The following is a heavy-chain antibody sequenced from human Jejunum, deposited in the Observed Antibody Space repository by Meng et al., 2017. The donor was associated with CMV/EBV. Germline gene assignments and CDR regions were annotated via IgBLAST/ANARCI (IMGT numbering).Heavy chain of an antibody. CDR2: INWNSYNI. V-gene: IGHV3-20*03. D-gene: IGHD3-3*01. CDR3: ARLYYDFWSGAFDI. J-gene: IGHJ3*02. CDR1: GFTFDEYG. Sequence: GFTFDEYGMSWVRQAPGKGLEWVSNINWNSYNIGYAESVKGRFTISRDNSKNTLYLQMNSLRAEDTAVYYCARLYYDFWSGAFDIWGQGTRGTVSS.